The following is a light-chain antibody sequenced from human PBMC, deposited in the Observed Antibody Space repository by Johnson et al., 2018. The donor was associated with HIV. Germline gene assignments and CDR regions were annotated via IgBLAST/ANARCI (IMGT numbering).Light chain of an antibody. CDR1: SSNIGNNY. CDR2: ENN. J-gene: IGLJ1*01. V-gene: IGLV1-51*02. CDR3: GTWDSSLSAHV. Sequence: QSVLTQPPSVSAAPGQKVTISCSGSSSNIGNNYVSWYQQLPGTAPKLLIYENNKRPSGIPDRFSGSKSGTSATLGITGLQTGDAADYYCGTWDSSLSAHVFGTGTKVTVL.